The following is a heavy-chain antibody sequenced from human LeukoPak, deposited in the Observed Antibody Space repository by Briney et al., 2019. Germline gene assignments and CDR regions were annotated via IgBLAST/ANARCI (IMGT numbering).Heavy chain of an antibody. CDR2: ISYDESNK. V-gene: IGHV3-30-3*01. Sequence: GESLTLSCSASGFTFSSYAMHWVRQPPGKGLEGVAVISYDESNKYYPDSAKGRFTISRDNSKNTLYLQMNSLRAEDTAVYYCARDQRITMIVVVITYPDYWGQGTLVTVSS. J-gene: IGHJ4*02. CDR3: ARDQRITMIVVVITYPDY. D-gene: IGHD3-22*01. CDR1: GFTFSSYA.